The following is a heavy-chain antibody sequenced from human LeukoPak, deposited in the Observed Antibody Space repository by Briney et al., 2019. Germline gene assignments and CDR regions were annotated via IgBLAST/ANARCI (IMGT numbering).Heavy chain of an antibody. J-gene: IGHJ4*02. D-gene: IGHD5-24*01. Sequence: GGSPRLSCVASGITFSAYGMHWVRQAPGKGLEWVAFIRYDGSNKYYADSVKGRFTISRDNSKKTLYMQMNSLRAEDTAVYYCAKEGRDGYNHPSDYWGQGTLVTVSS. CDR2: IRYDGSNK. CDR1: GITFSAYG. CDR3: AKEGRDGYNHPSDY. V-gene: IGHV3-30*02.